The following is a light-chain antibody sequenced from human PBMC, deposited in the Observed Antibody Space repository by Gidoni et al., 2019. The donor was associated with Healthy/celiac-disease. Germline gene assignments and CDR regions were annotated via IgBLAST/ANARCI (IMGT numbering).Light chain of an antibody. CDR2: SPK. Sequence: QTVVTQEPSFSVSPGGTVTLTCGLSSGSVSTSYYPSWYQQNPGQAPRTLIYSPKTRSSGVPDRFSGSILGNKAALTITGAQADDESDYYCVLYMGSGISVFGGGTKLTVL. J-gene: IGLJ2*01. CDR3: VLYMGSGISV. V-gene: IGLV8-61*01. CDR1: SGSVSTSYY.